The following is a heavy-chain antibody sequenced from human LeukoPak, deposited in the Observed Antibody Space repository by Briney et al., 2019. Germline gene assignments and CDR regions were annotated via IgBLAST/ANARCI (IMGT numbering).Heavy chain of an antibody. CDR1: GFTFSTSS. CDR2: ISSSSRDT. CDR3: ARGTYYSDC. Sequence: GGSLILSCAASGFTFSTSSINWVRQAPGKGLDWVASISSSSRDTYYADSVKGRFTISRDNAKKSLYLQMSSLRAEDTAVYYCARGTYYSDCWGQGTLVTVSS. V-gene: IGHV3-21*01. J-gene: IGHJ4*02.